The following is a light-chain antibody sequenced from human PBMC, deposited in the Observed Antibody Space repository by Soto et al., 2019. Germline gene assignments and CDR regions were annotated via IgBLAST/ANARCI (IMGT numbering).Light chain of an antibody. CDR2: EDS. CDR1: NIGRKS. V-gene: IGLV3-21*02. J-gene: IGLJ2*01. Sequence: SYELTQPPSVSVAPGQTARITCGGNNIGRKSVHRYQQKPGQAPVLVVYEDSARPSGIPERFSGSNSGNTATLTVSRVEAGDEADYFCQVWDSTSPGVVFGGGTQLTVL. CDR3: QVWDSTSPGVV.